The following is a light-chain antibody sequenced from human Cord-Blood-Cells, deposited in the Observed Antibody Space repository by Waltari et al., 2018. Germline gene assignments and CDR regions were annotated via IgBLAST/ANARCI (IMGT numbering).Light chain of an antibody. CDR3: SSYTSSSTYV. CDR2: DVS. CDR1: SSDVGGYNY. J-gene: IGLJ1*01. V-gene: IGLV2-14*01. Sequence: QSALTQPASVSGSPGQSITISCTGTSSDVGGYNYVSWYQQHPGKAPKLMIYDVSKRPSGVSNRFSGSKSGNTASLTISGHQAEDEADYYCSSYTSSSTYVFGTGTKVTVL.